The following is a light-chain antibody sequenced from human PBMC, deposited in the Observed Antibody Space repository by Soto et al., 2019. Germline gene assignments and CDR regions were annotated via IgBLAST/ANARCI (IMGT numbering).Light chain of an antibody. J-gene: IGKJ1*01. CDR2: DAS. CDR1: QSISSW. V-gene: IGKV1-5*01. CDR3: QQYDTYSLT. Sequence: IQMTQSPSTLSASVGDRVTITCRASQSISSWLAWYQQKPGKAPKLLIFDASSLQSGDPSRFSGSGSGTEFTLTISSLQPDDFATYYCQQYDTYSLTFGQGTKVEIQ.